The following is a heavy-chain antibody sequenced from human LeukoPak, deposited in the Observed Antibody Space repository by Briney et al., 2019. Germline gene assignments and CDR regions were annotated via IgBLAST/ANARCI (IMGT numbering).Heavy chain of an antibody. V-gene: IGHV1-2*06. D-gene: IGHD3-22*01. CDR2: INPNSGGT. Sequence: ASVKVSCKASGYIFTGYYLYWVRQAPGQGLEWMGRINPNSGGTIYAQKFQGRVTMTRDTSISTAYMDLSRLRSDDTAVYFCARGVYDYEISNYYYFDYWGQGTLVTVSS. CDR1: GYIFTGYY. J-gene: IGHJ4*02. CDR3: ARGVYDYEISNYYYFDY.